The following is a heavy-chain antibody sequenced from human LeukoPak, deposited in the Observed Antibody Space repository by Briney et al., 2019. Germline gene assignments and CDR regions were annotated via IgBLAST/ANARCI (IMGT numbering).Heavy chain of an antibody. CDR2: IYSGGST. J-gene: IGHJ4*02. V-gene: IGHV3-53*01. CDR1: GFTVSSKY. CDR3: ARGEYYHESSGYPNY. Sequence: GGSLRLSCAASGFTVSSKYMNWVRQAPGKGLEWVSVIYSGGSTYYADSVKGRFTISRDNFKNTLYLQMNSLRAEDTAVYYCARGEYYHESSGYPNYWGQGTLVTVSS. D-gene: IGHD3-22*01.